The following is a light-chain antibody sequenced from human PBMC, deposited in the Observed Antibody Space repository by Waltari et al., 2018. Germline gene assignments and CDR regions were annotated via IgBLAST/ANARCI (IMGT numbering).Light chain of an antibody. CDR3: QQGSLLPLT. V-gene: IGKV3-11*01. CDR2: DTS. Sequence: EIVLTQSPVTLSLSAGERATLSCSASQSVFNYLAWYQQKPGQAPRLLIYDTSKRATGIPPRFSGSGSGIDFTLTISNLEAEDFALYYCQQGSLLPLTFGGGTKVEIK. CDR1: QSVFNY. J-gene: IGKJ4*01.